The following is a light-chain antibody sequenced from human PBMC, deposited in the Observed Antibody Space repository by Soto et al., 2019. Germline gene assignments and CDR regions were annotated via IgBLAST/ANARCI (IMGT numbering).Light chain of an antibody. CDR1: SSDVGAYNY. J-gene: IGLJ1*01. Sequence: QSALTQPASVSGSPGQSITISCTGTSSDVGAYNYVSWYQQYPGKAPKLMIYEVSNRPSGVSNRFSGSKSGNTASLTISGLQAEDEADYYCSSYTSTHTRYVFGSGTKLTVL. CDR2: EVS. CDR3: SSYTSTHTRYV. V-gene: IGLV2-14*01.